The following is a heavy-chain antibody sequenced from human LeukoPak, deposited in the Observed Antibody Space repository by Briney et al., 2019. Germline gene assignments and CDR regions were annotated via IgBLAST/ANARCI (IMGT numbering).Heavy chain of an antibody. CDR3: ARGIATKAFTPDY. Sequence: GGSLRLSCAASGFTFRSYGMTWVRQAPGKGLEWVSDISGNGGSTYYADSVKGRFTISRDSSKNTLYLQMNNLRVEDSAIYYCARGIATKAFTPDYWGQGTVVTVSS. J-gene: IGHJ4*02. CDR1: GFTFRSYG. V-gene: IGHV3-23*01. CDR2: ISGNGGST. D-gene: IGHD5-24*01.